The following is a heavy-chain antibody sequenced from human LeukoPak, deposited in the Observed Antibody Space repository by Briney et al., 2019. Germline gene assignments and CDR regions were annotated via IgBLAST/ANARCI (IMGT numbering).Heavy chain of an antibody. CDR2: ISSSGSTI. V-gene: IGHV3-11*01. CDR1: GFTFSDYY. CDR3: ARSGFDWLLPYYFDY. D-gene: IGHD3-9*01. J-gene: IGHJ4*02. Sequence: GGSLRLSCAASGFTFSDYYMSWIRQAPGKGLEWVSYISSSGSTIYYADSVKGRFTISRDNAKNSLYLQMNSLRAEDTAVYYCARSGFDWLLPYYFDYWGQGTLVTVSS.